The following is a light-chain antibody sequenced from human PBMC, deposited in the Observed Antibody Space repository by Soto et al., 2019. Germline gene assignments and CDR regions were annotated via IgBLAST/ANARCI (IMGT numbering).Light chain of an antibody. Sequence: ELVLTQSPGTLSLSPGERATLSCRASESVRNNSLAWYQQHPGQAPRLLIFGASSRAHCIPDRYTGSGSGAAFSLTISRLEPQDSAVYFCHHYGYRAHTFGQGTKLQIK. CDR2: GAS. CDR3: HHYGYRAHT. CDR1: ESVRNNS. V-gene: IGKV3-20*01. J-gene: IGKJ2*01.